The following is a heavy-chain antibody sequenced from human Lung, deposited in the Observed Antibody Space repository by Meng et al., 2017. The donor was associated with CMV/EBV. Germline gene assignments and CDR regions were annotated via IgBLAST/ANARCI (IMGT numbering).Heavy chain of an antibody. CDR3: ARNRYCSSTSCYFDY. Sequence: ASVXVSXKASGYTFTSYGISWVRQAPGQGLEWMGWISAYNGNTNYAQKLQGRVTMTTDTSTNTAYMVLRSVRIDDTAVYYCARNRYCSSTSCYFDYWGQGXLVTVSS. CDR1: GYTFTSYG. D-gene: IGHD2-2*01. V-gene: IGHV1-18*01. J-gene: IGHJ4*02. CDR2: ISAYNGNT.